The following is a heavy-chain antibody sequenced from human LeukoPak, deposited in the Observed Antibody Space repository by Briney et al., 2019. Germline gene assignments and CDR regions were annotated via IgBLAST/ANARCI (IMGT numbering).Heavy chain of an antibody. Sequence: ASVKVSRKASGYTFTGYYMHWVRQAPGQGLEWMGWINPNSGGTNYAQKFQGRVTMTRDTSISTAYMELSRLRSDDTAVYYCARGGSSSSENFDYRGQGTLVTVSS. CDR2: INPNSGGT. V-gene: IGHV1-2*02. CDR1: GYTFTGYY. CDR3: ARGGSSSSENFDY. D-gene: IGHD6-6*01. J-gene: IGHJ4*02.